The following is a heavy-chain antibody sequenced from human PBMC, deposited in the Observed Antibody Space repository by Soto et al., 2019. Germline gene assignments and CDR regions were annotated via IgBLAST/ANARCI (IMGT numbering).Heavy chain of an antibody. V-gene: IGHV4-59*01. CDR1: GGSISSYY. CDR2: IYYSGST. J-gene: IGHJ3*02. Sequence: QVQLQGSGPGLVKPSETLSLTCTVSGGSISSYYWSWIRQPPGKGLEWIGYIYYSGSTNYNPSLKRRVTISVDTSKNQFSLKLSSVTAADTAVYYCARRYGSAFDIWGQGTMVTVSS. D-gene: IGHD4-17*01. CDR3: ARRYGSAFDI.